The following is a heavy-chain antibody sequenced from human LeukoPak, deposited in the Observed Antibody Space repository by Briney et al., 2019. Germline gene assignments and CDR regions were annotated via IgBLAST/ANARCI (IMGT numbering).Heavy chain of an antibody. V-gene: IGHV3-21*01. CDR2: ISSSSSYI. CDR1: GFTFSNAW. D-gene: IGHD1-26*01. J-gene: IGHJ4*02. Sequence: GGSLRLSCAASGFTFSNAWMSWVRQAPGKGLEWVSSISSSSSYIYYADSVKGRFTISRDNAKNSLYLQMNSLRAEDTAVYYCARNSGSYYRDGFDYWGQGTLVTVSS. CDR3: ARNSGSYYRDGFDY.